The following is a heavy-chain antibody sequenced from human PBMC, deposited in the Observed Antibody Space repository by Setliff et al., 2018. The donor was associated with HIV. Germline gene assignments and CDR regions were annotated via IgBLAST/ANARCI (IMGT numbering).Heavy chain of an antibody. CDR1: GGSFSSYH. V-gene: IGHV4-4*07. Sequence: SETLSLTCTVSGGSFSSYHWSWIRHRAGKGLEWIGHIYASGSTKYNPSLESRVTMSVDTSRTQFSLKLRSVTAADTAVYYCVRQADCGGDCVLGYWGQGTLVTVSS. D-gene: IGHD2-21*02. J-gene: IGHJ4*02. CDR3: VRQADCGGDCVLGY. CDR2: IYASGST.